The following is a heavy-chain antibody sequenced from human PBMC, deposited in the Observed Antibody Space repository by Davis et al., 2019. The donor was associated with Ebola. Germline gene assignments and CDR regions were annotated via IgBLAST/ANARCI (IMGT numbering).Heavy chain of an antibody. CDR2: IIPVFGIP. J-gene: IGHJ4*02. D-gene: IGHD3-22*01. CDR3: ARDRYSDGSGYFFEQSH. CDR1: GGTFSSYA. V-gene: IGHV1-69*13. Sequence: SVKVSCKASGGTFSSYAISWVRQAPGQGLDWMGGIIPVFGIPKYAQKFQGRVTITADESTSTAYLELSSLGSADTAVYYCARDRYSDGSGYFFEQSHWGQGTLVTVSS.